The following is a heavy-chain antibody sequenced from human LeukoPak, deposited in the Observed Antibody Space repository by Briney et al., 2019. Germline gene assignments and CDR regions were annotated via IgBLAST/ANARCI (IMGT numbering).Heavy chain of an antibody. CDR2: ISSSGSTI. Sequence: GGSLRLSCAASGFTFSSYEMNWVRRARGKGLEWVSYISSSGSTIYYADSVKGRFTISRDNAKNSLYLQMNSLRAEDTAVYYCARISSIYYGMDVWGQGTTVTVSS. CDR1: GFTFSSYE. V-gene: IGHV3-48*03. J-gene: IGHJ6*02. D-gene: IGHD3-16*01. CDR3: ARISSIYYGMDV.